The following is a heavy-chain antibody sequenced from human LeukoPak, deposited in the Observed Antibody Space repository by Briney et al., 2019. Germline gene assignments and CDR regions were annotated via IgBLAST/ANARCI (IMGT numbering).Heavy chain of an antibody. D-gene: IGHD1-1*01. CDR3: ARDHRYAFDN. V-gene: IGHV3-48*01. J-gene: IGHJ4*02. CDR1: GFPFSDYS. Sequence: GGSLRLSCAASGFPFSDYSMNWVRQAPGKGLEWISYIGIDSGRTKYADSVKGRFTISGDKARNSLYLQMNSLRVEDTAVYFCARDHRYAFDNWGQGTLVTVYS. CDR2: IGIDSGRT.